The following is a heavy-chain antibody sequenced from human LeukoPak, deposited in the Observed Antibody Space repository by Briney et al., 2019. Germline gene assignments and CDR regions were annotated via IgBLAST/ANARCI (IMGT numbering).Heavy chain of an antibody. J-gene: IGHJ4*02. V-gene: IGHV5-51*01. Sequence: GESLKISFKASGYTFNNYWIGWVRQVPGRGLEWMGMRYPDGSASTYHPSFEGRVTISADQSVTTAYLEWNSLKASDTALYYCVRQGLQSGTYPAYWGPGTLVTVSS. CDR3: VRQGLQSGTYPAY. CDR1: GYTFNNYW. D-gene: IGHD1-26*01. CDR2: RYPDGSAS.